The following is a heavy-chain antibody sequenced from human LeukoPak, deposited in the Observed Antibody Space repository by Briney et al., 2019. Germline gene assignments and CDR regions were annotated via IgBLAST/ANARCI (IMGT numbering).Heavy chain of an antibody. CDR3: ARTQPTYYYDSSGFYDEYFQH. D-gene: IGHD3-22*01. CDR2: IWYDGSDK. J-gene: IGHJ1*01. CDR1: GFTFSSYA. V-gene: IGHV3-30*04. Sequence: PGGSLRLSCAASGFTFSSYAMHWVRQAPGKGLEWVAVIWYDGSDKYYADSVKGRVTISRDNSKNTLYLQMNSLRAEDTAVYYCARTQPTYYYDSSGFYDEYFQHWGQGTLVTVSS.